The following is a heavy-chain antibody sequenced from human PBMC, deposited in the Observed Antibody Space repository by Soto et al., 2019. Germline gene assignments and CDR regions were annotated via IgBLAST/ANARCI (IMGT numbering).Heavy chain of an antibody. D-gene: IGHD6-13*01. CDR1: GGSISSSSYY. V-gene: IGHV4-39*01. Sequence: SETLSLTCTVSGGSISSSSYYWGWIRQPPGKGLEWIGSIYYSGSTYYNPSLKSRVTISVDTSKNQFSLKLSSVTAADTAVYYCAGSSSWLKYYYYYMDVWGKGTTVIVSS. CDR3: AGSSSWLKYYYYYMDV. J-gene: IGHJ6*03. CDR2: IYYSGST.